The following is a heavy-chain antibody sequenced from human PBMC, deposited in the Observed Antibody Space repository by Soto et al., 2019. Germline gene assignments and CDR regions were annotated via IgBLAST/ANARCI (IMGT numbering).Heavy chain of an antibody. V-gene: IGHV1-18*01. CDR3: ARDAAAGLNDY. CDR1: GYTFTSYG. D-gene: IGHD6-13*01. CDR2: ISAYNGNT. Sequence: ASVKVSCKASGYTFTSYGISWVRQAPGQGLERMGWISAYNGNTKYVQKFQGRVTMTTDTSTSTAYMELRSLRSDDTAVYYCARDAAAGLNDYWGQGTLVTVSS. J-gene: IGHJ4*02.